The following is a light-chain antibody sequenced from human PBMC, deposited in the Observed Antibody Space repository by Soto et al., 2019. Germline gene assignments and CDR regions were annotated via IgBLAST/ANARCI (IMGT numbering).Light chain of an antibody. V-gene: IGKV3-20*01. CDR3: QQYNNWPRT. CDR1: QSVSSSY. CDR2: GAS. J-gene: IGKJ1*01. Sequence: EIVLTQSPGTLSLSLGERATLSCRASQSVSSSYLAWYQQKPGQAPRLLIYGASSRATGIPDRFSGSGSGTDFTLTISSLQSEDFAVYYCQQYNNWPRTFGQGTKVDIK.